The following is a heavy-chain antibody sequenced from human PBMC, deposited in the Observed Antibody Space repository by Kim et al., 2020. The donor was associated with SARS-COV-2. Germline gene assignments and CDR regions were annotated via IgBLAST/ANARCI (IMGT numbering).Heavy chain of an antibody. CDR3: ARTTNGWPNWFDC. CDR1: GYFFNTYD. Sequence: ASVKVSCMASGYFFNTYDINWVRQAPGQVLEWLGWVTPSTGNTGYAQKFQGRVTVTRDTSIRTAYMELSNLRSEDTAVYYCARTTNGWPNWFDCWGQGTLVTVSS. J-gene: IGHJ5*01. V-gene: IGHV1-8*01. D-gene: IGHD6-19*01. CDR2: VTPSTGNT.